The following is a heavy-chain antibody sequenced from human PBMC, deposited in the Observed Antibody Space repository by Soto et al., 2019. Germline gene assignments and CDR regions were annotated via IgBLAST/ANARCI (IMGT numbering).Heavy chain of an antibody. CDR1: GGSISSSTYY. D-gene: IGHD3-22*01. CDR3: ARLSSGYRTIFDY. Sequence: SETLSLTCTVSGGSISSSTYYWGWIRQPPGKGLEWIGNIYYSGTTYYNPSLKSRVTISVDTSKNQFALKLGSVTAADTAVFYCARLSSGYRTIFDYWGQGTPVTVSS. V-gene: IGHV4-39*01. CDR2: IYYSGTT. J-gene: IGHJ4*02.